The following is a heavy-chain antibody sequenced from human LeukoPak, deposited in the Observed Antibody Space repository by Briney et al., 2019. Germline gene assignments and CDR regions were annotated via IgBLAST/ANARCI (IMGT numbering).Heavy chain of an antibody. CDR1: GGPVSSGSYY. J-gene: IGHJ4*02. CDR3: ARGREWEPKVFDY. CDR2: IYYSGST. D-gene: IGHD1-26*01. V-gene: IGHV4-61*01. Sequence: SETLSLTCTVSGGPVSSGSYYWSWIRQPPGKGLEWIGYIYYSGSTNYNPSLKSRVTISVDTSKNQFSLKLSSVTAADTAVYYCARGREWEPKVFDYWGQGTLVTVSS.